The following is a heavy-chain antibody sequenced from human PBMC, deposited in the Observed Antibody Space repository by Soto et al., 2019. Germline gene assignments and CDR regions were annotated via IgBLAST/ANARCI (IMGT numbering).Heavy chain of an antibody. CDR3: ASNNWSYYYYGMDV. D-gene: IGHD1-1*01. CDR2: IIPILGIA. J-gene: IGHJ6*02. V-gene: IGHV1-69*02. Sequence: QVQLVQSGAEVKKPGSSVKVSCKASGGTFSSYTISWVRQAPGQGLEWMGRIIPILGIANYAQKFQGRVTXXAXKXXSKDYMELSSLRSEDTAVYYCASNNWSYYYYGMDVWGQGTTVTVSS. CDR1: GGTFSSYT.